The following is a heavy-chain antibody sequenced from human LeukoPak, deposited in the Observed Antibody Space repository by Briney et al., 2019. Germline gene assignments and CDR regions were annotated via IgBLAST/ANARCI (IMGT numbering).Heavy chain of an antibody. D-gene: IGHD3-9*01. Sequence: GGSLRLSCAASGFTFDDYAMHWVRQAPGKGLEWVSGISWNSGSIGYADSVKGRFTISRDNAKNSLYLQMNSLRAEDTALYYCAKVLSENYDILTGPFDYWGQGTLVTVSS. CDR3: AKVLSENYDILTGPFDY. CDR1: GFTFDDYA. V-gene: IGHV3-9*01. J-gene: IGHJ4*02. CDR2: ISWNSGSI.